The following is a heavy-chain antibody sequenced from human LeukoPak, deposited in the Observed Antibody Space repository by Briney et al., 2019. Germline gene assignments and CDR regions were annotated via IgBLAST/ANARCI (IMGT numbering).Heavy chain of an antibody. CDR2: IYYSGST. CDR1: GGSISSSSYY. CDR3: AGTYYYDSSGYYHYSL. Sequence: SETLSLTCTVSGGSISSSSYYWGRIRQPPGKGLEWIGSIYYSGSTYYNPSLKSRVTISVDTSKNQFSLKLSSVTAADTAVYYCAGTYYYDSSGYYHYSLWGQGTLVTVSS. J-gene: IGHJ4*02. V-gene: IGHV4-39*07. D-gene: IGHD3-22*01.